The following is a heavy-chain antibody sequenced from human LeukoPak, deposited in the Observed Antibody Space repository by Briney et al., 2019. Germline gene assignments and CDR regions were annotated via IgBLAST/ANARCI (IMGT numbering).Heavy chain of an antibody. J-gene: IGHJ1*01. CDR1: GYTFTGYY. Sequence: ASVKVSCKASGYTFTGYYMHWVRQAPGQGLEWMGWINPNSGGTNYAQKFQGWVTMTRDTSISTAYMELSRLRSDDTAVYYCAREYGSIAAAGIGGRRYFQHWGQGTLVTVSS. V-gene: IGHV1-2*04. CDR2: INPNSGGT. D-gene: IGHD6-13*01. CDR3: AREYGSIAAAGIGGRRYFQH.